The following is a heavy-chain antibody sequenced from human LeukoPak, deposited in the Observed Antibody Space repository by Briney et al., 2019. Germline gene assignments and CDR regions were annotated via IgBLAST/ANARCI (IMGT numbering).Heavy chain of an antibody. CDR3: ARVVTWFDP. Sequence: GGSLGLSCAASGFTFSSFWMSWVRQAPGKGLEWVAHIKEDGSMLSYVDSVKGRFTISRDNAKNSVYLQMNSLRAEDTAVYYCARVVTWFDPWGQGSLVTVSS. CDR2: IKEDGSML. CDR1: GFTFSSFW. V-gene: IGHV3-7*04. J-gene: IGHJ5*02.